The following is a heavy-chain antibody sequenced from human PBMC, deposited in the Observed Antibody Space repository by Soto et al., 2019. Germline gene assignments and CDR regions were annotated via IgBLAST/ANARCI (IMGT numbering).Heavy chain of an antibody. CDR1: GGSISSGGYS. J-gene: IGHJ6*02. D-gene: IGHD2-21*02. V-gene: IGHV4-30-2*01. CDR2: IYHSGST. CDR3: ARDLWGYCGTDCYPLDV. Sequence: SETLSLTCAVSGGSISSGGYSWSWIRQPPGKGLEWTGYIYHSGSTYYNPSLKSRVTISVDRSKNQFSLKLNSVTAADTAVYYCARDLWGYCGTDCYPLDVWGQGTTVTVSS.